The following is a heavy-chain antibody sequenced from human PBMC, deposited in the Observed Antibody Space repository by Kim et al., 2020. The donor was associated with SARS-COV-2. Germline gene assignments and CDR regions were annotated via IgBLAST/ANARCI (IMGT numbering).Heavy chain of an antibody. CDR1: GFTFDDYA. D-gene: IGHD6-13*01. V-gene: IGHV3-9*01. J-gene: IGHJ4*02. CDR2: ISWNSGSI. Sequence: GGSLRLSCVASGFTFDDYAMHWVRQAPGKGLEWVSGISWNSGSIGYADSVKGRFTISRDNAKNSLYLQMNSLRAEDTALYYCAAHTVAAAGYFDYWGQGTLVTVSS. CDR3: AAHTVAAAGYFDY.